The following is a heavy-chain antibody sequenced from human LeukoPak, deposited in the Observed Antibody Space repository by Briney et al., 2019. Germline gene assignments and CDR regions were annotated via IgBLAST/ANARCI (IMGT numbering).Heavy chain of an antibody. J-gene: IGHJ3*02. CDR2: IYTSGST. Sequence: PSETLSLTCSVSGGSTSSSSYYWGWIRQPAGKGLEWIGRIYTSGSTNYNPSFKSRVTMSVDTSKNQFSLKLSSVTAADTAVYYCARDPGYYGSGTRGAFDIWGQGTMVTVSS. CDR1: GGSTSSSSYY. V-gene: IGHV4-61*02. D-gene: IGHD3-10*01. CDR3: ARDPGYYGSGTRGAFDI.